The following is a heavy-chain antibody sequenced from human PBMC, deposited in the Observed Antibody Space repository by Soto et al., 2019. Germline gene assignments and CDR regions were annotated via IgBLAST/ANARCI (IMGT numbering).Heavy chain of an antibody. D-gene: IGHD3-3*01. CDR2: INHSGST. Sequence: PSGTLSLTCAVYGGSFSGYYWSWIRQPPGKGLEWIGEINHSGSTNYNPSLKSRVTISVDTSKNQFSLKLSSVTAADTAVYYCARENTFFKDLDDWGHGTLVTVTS. J-gene: IGHJ4*01. CDR3: ARENTFFKDLDD. V-gene: IGHV4-34*01. CDR1: GGSFSGYY.